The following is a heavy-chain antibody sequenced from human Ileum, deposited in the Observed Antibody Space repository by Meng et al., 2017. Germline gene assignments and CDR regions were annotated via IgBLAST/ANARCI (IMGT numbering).Heavy chain of an antibody. CDR3: ARQYSNYWGFDY. D-gene: IGHD6-6*01. Sequence: QVQLQQWGAGLLQPSETLSLTCAVSGYSISSGYYWSWIRQPPGKGLEWIGEINHSGNTNYNPSLKSRVTIAVDESKNHFSLKLSSATAADTAVYYCARQYSNYWGFDYWGQGTLVTVSS. CDR1: GYSISSGYY. CDR2: INHSGNT. V-gene: IGHV4-34*01. J-gene: IGHJ4*02.